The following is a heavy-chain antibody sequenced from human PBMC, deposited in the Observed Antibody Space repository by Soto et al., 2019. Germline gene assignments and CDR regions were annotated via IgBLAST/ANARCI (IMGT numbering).Heavy chain of an antibody. CDR2: IYESGRT. D-gene: IGHD4-17*01. CDR1: GGSMSGHMSY. CDR3: AREIIPLTTDWYFDL. V-gene: IGHV4-30-4*01. Sequence: QVQLQESGPGLVKPSETLSLTCTVSGGSMSGHMSYWSWIRQPPGKGVEWIGYIYESGRTYYNPSLRRRVTITVDTSKTQCSLRLNSVTAADTAVYYCAREIIPLTTDWYFDLWGRGTLVTVSS. J-gene: IGHJ2*01.